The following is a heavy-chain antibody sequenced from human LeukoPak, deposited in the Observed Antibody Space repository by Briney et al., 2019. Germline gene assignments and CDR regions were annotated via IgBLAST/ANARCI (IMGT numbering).Heavy chain of an antibody. CDR1: GYYISDGYY. J-gene: IGHJ4*02. CDR2: SYHSGST. CDR3: ARDPTGYCSSASCYTAY. D-gene: IGHD2-2*02. Sequence: PSEILSLTCTVSGYYISDGYYWGWIRQPPGKGLEWIGSSYHSGSTYYNPSLKSRVTISVDTSKNQFSLKLSSVTAADTAVYYCARDPTGYCSSASCYTAYWGQGTPVTVSS. V-gene: IGHV4-38-2*02.